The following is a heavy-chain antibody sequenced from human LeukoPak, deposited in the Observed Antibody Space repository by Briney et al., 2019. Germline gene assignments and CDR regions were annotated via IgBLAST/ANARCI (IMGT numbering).Heavy chain of an antibody. V-gene: IGHV1-2*02. J-gene: IGHJ4*02. Sequence: ASVKVPCKVSGNIFTGYYMHWVRQAPGQGLEWMGWINPNSGGTNYAQKFQGRVTMTRDTSISTAYMELSRLRSDDTAVYYCARFYDYGDSNDYWGQGTLVTVSS. CDR1: GNIFTGYY. D-gene: IGHD4-17*01. CDR2: INPNSGGT. CDR3: ARFYDYGDSNDY.